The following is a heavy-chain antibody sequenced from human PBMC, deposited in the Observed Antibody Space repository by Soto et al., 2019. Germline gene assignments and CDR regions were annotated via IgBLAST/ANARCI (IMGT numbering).Heavy chain of an antibody. Sequence: QVQLQESGPGLVKPSETLSLTCTVSGGSISSYYWSWIRQPAGKGLEWIGRVYTSGSTNYNPSLRSRVTMSVDTSKNQFSLKLNSVTAADTAVYYCARDRPIVATSGYGMDVWGQGTAVTVSS. CDR3: ARDRPIVATSGYGMDV. D-gene: IGHD5-12*01. CDR2: VYTSGST. J-gene: IGHJ6*02. CDR1: GGSISSYY. V-gene: IGHV4-4*07.